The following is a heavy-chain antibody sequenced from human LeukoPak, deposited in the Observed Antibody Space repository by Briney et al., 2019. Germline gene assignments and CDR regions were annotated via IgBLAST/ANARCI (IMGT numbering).Heavy chain of an antibody. Sequence: EPSETLPLTCTVSGGSISSYYWSWIRQPPGKGLEWIGYIYSSGSTNYTPSLKRRATISVDTSKNQFSLKLSSVTAADTAVYYCARVSGMEDPIRKYCSSTSCYVVGPPYYMDVWGKGTTVTISS. CDR3: ARVSGMEDPIRKYCSSTSCYVVGPPYYMDV. CDR2: IYSSGST. J-gene: IGHJ6*03. D-gene: IGHD2-2*01. CDR1: GGSISSYY. V-gene: IGHV4-59*01.